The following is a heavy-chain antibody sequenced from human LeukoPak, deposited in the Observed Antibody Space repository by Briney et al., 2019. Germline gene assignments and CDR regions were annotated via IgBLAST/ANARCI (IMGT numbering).Heavy chain of an antibody. CDR2: ISTSAGTI. D-gene: IGHD3-22*01. V-gene: IGHV3-48*04. J-gene: IGHJ4*02. Sequence: GGSLRLSCAASGFTFSSYAMSWVRQAPGKGLEWISYISTSAGTIYYADSVKGRFTISRDNAKNSLYLQMNSLRAEDTAVYYCARDAIDSSGFVFDYWGQGTLVTVSS. CDR1: GFTFSSYA. CDR3: ARDAIDSSGFVFDY.